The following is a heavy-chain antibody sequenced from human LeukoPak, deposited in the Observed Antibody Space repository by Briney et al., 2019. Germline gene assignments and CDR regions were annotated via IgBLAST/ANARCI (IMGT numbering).Heavy chain of an antibody. CDR3: ARSQNYYGSGDY. Sequence: PSETLSLTCTVSGGSITTYYYSWIRRPPGKALEWIGYIYYTGKTYYNPSLEGRVTILVDTSRNHFSVKLSSVTAADTAVYYCARSQNYYGSGDYWSQGTLVTVSS. D-gene: IGHD3-10*01. V-gene: IGHV4-59*01. CDR1: GGSITTYY. J-gene: IGHJ4*02. CDR2: IYYTGKT.